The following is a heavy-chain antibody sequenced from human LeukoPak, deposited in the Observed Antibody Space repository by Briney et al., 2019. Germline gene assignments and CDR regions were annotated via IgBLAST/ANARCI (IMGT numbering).Heavy chain of an antibody. J-gene: IGHJ4*02. V-gene: IGHV3-21*01. CDR2: ISSSSSYI. CDR1: GFTFSSYS. Sequence: GGSLRPSCAASGFTFSSYSMNWVRQAPGKGLEWVSSISSSSSYIYYADSVKGRFTISRDNAKNSLYLQMNSLRAEGTAVYYCARDSSYYDILTGYLPHTRTLDYWGQGTLVTVSS. D-gene: IGHD3-9*01. CDR3: ARDSSYYDILTGYLPHTRTLDY.